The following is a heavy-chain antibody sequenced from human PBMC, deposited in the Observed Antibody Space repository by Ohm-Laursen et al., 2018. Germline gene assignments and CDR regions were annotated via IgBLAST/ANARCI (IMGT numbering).Heavy chain of an antibody. V-gene: IGHV4-59*11. J-gene: IGHJ3*02. CDR2: IYYSGTT. Sequence: GTLSLTCTVSGAPISTHYWSWIRQPPGKGLEWIGYIYYSGTTNYNPSLKSRVTISLNTSKNQFSLKLSPVTAADTAVYYCARRGHAFDIWGQGTMVTVSS. CDR3: ARRGHAFDI. CDR1: GAPISTHY.